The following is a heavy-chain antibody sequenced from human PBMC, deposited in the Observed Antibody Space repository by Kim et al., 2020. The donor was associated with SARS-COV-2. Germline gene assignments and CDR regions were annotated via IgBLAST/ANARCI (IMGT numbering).Heavy chain of an antibody. V-gene: IGHV5-10-1*01. D-gene: IGHD4-4*01. CDR2: IDPSDSYT. CDR3: ARHRYSREGYNSYYYGMDV. CDR1: GYSFTSYW. J-gene: IGHJ6*02. Sequence: GESLKISCKGSGYSFTSYWITWVRQMPGKGLEWMGRIDPSDSYTNYSPSFQGHVTISADKSISTAYLEWSSLKASDTAMYYCARHRYSREGYNSYYYGMDVWGQGTRVTVSS.